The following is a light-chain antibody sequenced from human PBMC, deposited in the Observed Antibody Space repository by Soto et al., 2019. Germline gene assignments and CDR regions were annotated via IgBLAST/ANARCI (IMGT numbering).Light chain of an antibody. CDR3: SSYTSSSTSNYV. V-gene: IGLV2-14*01. CDR2: DVS. CDR1: SSDVGGYNY. Sequence: QSALTQPASVSGSPGQSITISCTGTSSDVGGYNYVSWYQQHPGKAPKLMIYDVSNRPSGVSNRFSGSKSGNTASLTISGLQAEDEADHYCSSYTSSSTSNYVFGTGTKLTVL. J-gene: IGLJ1*01.